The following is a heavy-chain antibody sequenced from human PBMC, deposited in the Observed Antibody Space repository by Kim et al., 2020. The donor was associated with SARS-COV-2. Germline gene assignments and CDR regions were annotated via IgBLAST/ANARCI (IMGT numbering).Heavy chain of an antibody. D-gene: IGHD1-26*01. J-gene: IGHJ4*02. CDR2: DSDT. CDR3: ARVEELPDY. Sequence: DSDTSYRPSFQGQVTISADKSISTAYRQWSSLKASDTAMYYCARVEELPDYWGQGTLVTVSS. V-gene: IGHV5-51*01.